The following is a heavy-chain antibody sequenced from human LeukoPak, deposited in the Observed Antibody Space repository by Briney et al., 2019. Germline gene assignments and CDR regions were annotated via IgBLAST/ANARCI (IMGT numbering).Heavy chain of an antibody. V-gene: IGHV3-21*06. Sequence: GGSLRLSCAASGFTFSSYSMNWVRQAPGKGLEWVSSISGTVGYIHDADSLQGRFTISRDNAKNSVYLQMNSLRVEDTAVYYCAREPSDFGEDPFDLWGQGTLVTVSS. D-gene: IGHD3-10*01. CDR1: GFTFSSYS. CDR3: AREPSDFGEDPFDL. CDR2: ISGTVGYI. J-gene: IGHJ5*02.